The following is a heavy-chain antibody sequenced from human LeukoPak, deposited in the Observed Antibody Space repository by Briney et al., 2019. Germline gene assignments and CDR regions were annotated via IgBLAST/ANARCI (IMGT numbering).Heavy chain of an antibody. CDR3: ASGYGGNPFISGFDY. CDR2: INPNSGVT. CDR1: GYTFTDYY. D-gene: IGHD4-23*01. V-gene: IGHV1-2*02. Sequence: ASVTVSCKASGYTFTDYYIHWVRQAPGQGLEWMGWINPNSGVTNYAQKFQGRVTMTRDTSISTAYIELTRLRSDDTAVYYCASGYGGNPFISGFDYWGQGTLVTVSS. J-gene: IGHJ4*02.